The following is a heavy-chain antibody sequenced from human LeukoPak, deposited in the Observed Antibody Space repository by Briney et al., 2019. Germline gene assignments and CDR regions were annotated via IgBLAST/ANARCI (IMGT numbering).Heavy chain of an antibody. D-gene: IGHD1-26*01. V-gene: IGHV3-21*01. CDR1: GFTFSSYS. CDR2: ISSSSSYI. J-gene: IGHJ4*02. Sequence: GGSLRLSCAASGFTFSSYSMNWVRQAPGKGLEWVSSISSSSSYIYYADSVKGRFTISRDNAKNSLYLQMNSLRAEDTAVYYCARIDMGLSAAGHGKTTTRYFDYWGQGTLVTVSS. CDR3: ARIDMGLSAAGHGKTTTRYFDY.